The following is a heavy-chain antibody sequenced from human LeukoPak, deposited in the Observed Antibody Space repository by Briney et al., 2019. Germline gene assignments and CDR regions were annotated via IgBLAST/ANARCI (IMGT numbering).Heavy chain of an antibody. CDR3: AKDLAVTNDY. CDR2: ISDSGGRT. D-gene: IGHD4-17*01. J-gene: IGHJ4*02. Sequence: GGSLRLSCAASGFTFSSYAMSWVRQAPGKGLEWVSAISDSGGRTYYADSVKGRFTISRDNSKNTLYLQMNSLRAEDTAVYYCAKDLAVTNDYWGQGTLVTVSS. CDR1: GFTFSSYA. V-gene: IGHV3-23*01.